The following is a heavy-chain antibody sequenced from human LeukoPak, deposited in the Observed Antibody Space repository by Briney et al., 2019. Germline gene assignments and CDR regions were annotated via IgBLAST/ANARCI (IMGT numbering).Heavy chain of an antibody. CDR2: MDPHGRTI. V-gene: IGHV3-9*01. D-gene: IGHD3-9*01. J-gene: IGHJ6*02. Sequence: SLRLSCAASGFTFDDYAMHWVRQAPGKGLEWVSRMDPHGRTIDYADSVKGRFTISRDNAKNSLYLQMNSLRAEDTAVYYCARASRYYDIPRFDYGMDVWGQGTTVTVSS. CDR1: GFTFDDYA. CDR3: ARASRYYDIPRFDYGMDV.